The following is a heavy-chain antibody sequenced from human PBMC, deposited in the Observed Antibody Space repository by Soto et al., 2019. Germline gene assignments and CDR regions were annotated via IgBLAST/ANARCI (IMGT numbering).Heavy chain of an antibody. V-gene: IGHV4-34*01. Sequence: VQLQQWGAGLLKPSETLSLNCAVTGGSLSGYYWSWIRQPPGKGLEWIGEVKDGGHTNYSPSLRGRVTISSDTSNDQFSLRLNSVTAADTGVYYCARGQEGVVATHWDQGSLVTVSS. CDR3: ARGQEGVVATH. CDR1: GGSLSGYY. D-gene: IGHD5-12*01. CDR2: VKDGGHT. J-gene: IGHJ4*02.